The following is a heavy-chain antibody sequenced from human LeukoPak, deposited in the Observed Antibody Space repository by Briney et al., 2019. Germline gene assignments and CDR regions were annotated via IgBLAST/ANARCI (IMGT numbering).Heavy chain of an antibody. CDR3: ARDGGYSSGSSDY. D-gene: IGHD6-19*01. V-gene: IGHV1-18*01. Sequence: ASVKVSCKASGYTFTNYGISWVRQAPGQGLEWMGWISAYNGNTNYAQKFQGRVTMTTGTSTTTAYMEVKSLRSDDTAVFYCARDGGYSSGSSDYWGQGTLVTVSS. CDR2: ISAYNGNT. J-gene: IGHJ4*02. CDR1: GYTFTNYG.